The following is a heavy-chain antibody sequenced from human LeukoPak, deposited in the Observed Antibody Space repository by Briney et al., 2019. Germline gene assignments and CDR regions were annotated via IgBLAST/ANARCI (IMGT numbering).Heavy chain of an antibody. V-gene: IGHV3-7*01. Sequence: GGSLRLSCAASRFTFSSYWMTWVRQAPGKGLEWVANIKQDESEKYYVDSVKGRFTISRDNAKNSLYLQMNSLRAEETAVYYCAREVVGALDLWGRGRLVTVSS. CDR1: RFTFSSYW. CDR2: IKQDESEK. CDR3: AREVVGALDL. D-gene: IGHD2-15*01. J-gene: IGHJ2*01.